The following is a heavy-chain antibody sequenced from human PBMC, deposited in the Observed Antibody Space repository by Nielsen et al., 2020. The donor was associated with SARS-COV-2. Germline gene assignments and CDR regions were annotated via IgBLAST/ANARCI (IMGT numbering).Heavy chain of an antibody. Sequence: SQTLSLTCAVYGGSFSGNYWSWIRQPPGKGLEWIGEINHSGSTNYNPSLKSRVTISVDTSKNQFSLKLSSVTAADTAVYYCARALYSSGWYRTWGQGTLVTVSS. CDR3: ARALYSSGWYRT. V-gene: IGHV4-34*01. D-gene: IGHD6-19*01. CDR1: GGSFSGNY. J-gene: IGHJ5*02. CDR2: INHSGST.